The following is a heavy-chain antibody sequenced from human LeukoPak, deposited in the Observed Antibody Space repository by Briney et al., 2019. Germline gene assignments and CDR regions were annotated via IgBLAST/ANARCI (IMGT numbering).Heavy chain of an antibody. D-gene: IGHD6-19*01. J-gene: IGHJ4*02. CDR3: ARDYPPPPVAGPYYFDY. V-gene: IGHV3-7*05. CDR1: GFTFSSYW. Sequence: GGSLRLSCVASGFTFSSYWMSWVRQAPGKRLEWVANIKEDGSEKYYMDSVKGRFTISRDNAKNSLYLHMNSLRAEDTAVYYCARDYPPPPVAGPYYFDYWGQGTLLTVSS. CDR2: IKEDGSEK.